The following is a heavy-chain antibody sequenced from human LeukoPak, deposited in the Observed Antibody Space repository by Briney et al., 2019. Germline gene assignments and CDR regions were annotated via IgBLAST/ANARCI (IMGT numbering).Heavy chain of an antibody. CDR3: ARDSMVRGGLDY. CDR2: MNPNSGNT. J-gene: IGHJ4*02. V-gene: IGHV1-8*01. CDR1: GYTFTNYD. Sequence: ASVKVSCKASGYTFTNYDINWVRQASGQGLEWMGWMNPNSGNTGSAQKFQGRVTMTSNTSISTAYMELSSLRSEDTAVYYCARDSMVRGGLDYWGQGTLVTVSS. D-gene: IGHD3-10*01.